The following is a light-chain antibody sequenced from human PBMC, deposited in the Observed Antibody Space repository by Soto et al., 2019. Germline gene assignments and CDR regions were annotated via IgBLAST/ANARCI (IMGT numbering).Light chain of an antibody. J-gene: IGLJ1*01. V-gene: IGLV2-11*01. Sequence: QSVLTQPGSVCGSPGQSVTISCTGTSSDVGGYNYVSWYQQHPGKAPKLMIYDVSKRPSGVPDRFSGSKSGNTASLTISGLQAEDEADYYCCSYAGSYTYVFGTGTKVTV. CDR3: CSYAGSYTYV. CDR1: SSDVGGYNY. CDR2: DVS.